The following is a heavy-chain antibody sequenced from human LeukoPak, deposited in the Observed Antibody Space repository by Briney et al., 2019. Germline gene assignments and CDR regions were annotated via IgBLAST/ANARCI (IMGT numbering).Heavy chain of an antibody. CDR3: ARSDYYGSGRGSFDV. V-gene: IGHV4-59*08. Sequence: SETLSLTCTVSGDSITSYYWSWIRQPPGKGLEWIGYFPYSGSPNYNPSLKSRVTISVDRSKNQFSLNLNSVTAADTAVYYCARSDYYGSGRGSFDVWGQGATVSVSS. D-gene: IGHD3-10*01. CDR2: FPYSGSP. J-gene: IGHJ6*02. CDR1: GDSITSYY.